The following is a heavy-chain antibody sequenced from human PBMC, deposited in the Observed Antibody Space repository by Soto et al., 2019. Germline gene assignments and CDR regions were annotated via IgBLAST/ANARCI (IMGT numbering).Heavy chain of an antibody. V-gene: IGHV3-33*01. J-gene: IGHJ4*02. CDR2: IWYDGSNK. Sequence: QVQLVESGGGVLQPGRSLRLSCAASGFTFSSHGMHWVRQAPGKGLEWVAVIWYDGSNKYYADSVKGRFTISRDDSKNMVYLQMNSLRAEDTAVYYCVRDGWYSIQAPYWGQGTLVTVSS. CDR1: GFTFSSHG. D-gene: IGHD6-19*01. CDR3: VRDGWYSIQAPY.